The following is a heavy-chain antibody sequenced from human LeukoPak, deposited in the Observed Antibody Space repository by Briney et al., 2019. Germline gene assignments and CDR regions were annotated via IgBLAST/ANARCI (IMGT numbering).Heavy chain of an antibody. CDR2: ISSSSSYI. J-gene: IGHJ4*02. CDR1: GFTFSSYS. CDR3: AREVTGKAQLVSPCDY. V-gene: IGHV3-21*01. Sequence: GGSLRLSCAASGFTFSSYSMNWVRQAPGKGLEWVSSISSSSSYIYYADSVKGRFTISRDNAKNSLYLQMNSLRAEDTAVYYCAREVTGKAQLVSPCDYWGQGTLVTVSS. D-gene: IGHD6-13*01.